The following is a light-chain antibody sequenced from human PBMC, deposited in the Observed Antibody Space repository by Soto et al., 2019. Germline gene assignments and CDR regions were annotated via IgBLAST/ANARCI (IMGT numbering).Light chain of an antibody. CDR2: ATS. Sequence: EIVLTQSPGTLSLSPGERATLSCRASQSVSSSYLAWYQQKPGQAPRLLIYATSSRATGIPDRFSGSGSGTDFTLTICRLEPEDFAVYYCQQYGISPPMYTFGQGTQLEIK. CDR1: QSVSSSY. CDR3: QQYGISPPMYT. J-gene: IGKJ2*01. V-gene: IGKV3-20*01.